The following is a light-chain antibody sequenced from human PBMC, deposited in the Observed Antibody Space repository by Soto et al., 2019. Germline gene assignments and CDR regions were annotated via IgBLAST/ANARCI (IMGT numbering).Light chain of an antibody. CDR1: QSISRW. Sequence: TQSPATLSVSPGERVTLSGRASQSISRWLAWYQQKPGTAPKLLIYAASSLQSGVPSRFSGSGSGTDFTLTISSLQPEDFATYYCQQSYSTLFTFGQGTRLEIK. V-gene: IGKV1-39*01. J-gene: IGKJ5*01. CDR2: AAS. CDR3: QQSYSTLFT.